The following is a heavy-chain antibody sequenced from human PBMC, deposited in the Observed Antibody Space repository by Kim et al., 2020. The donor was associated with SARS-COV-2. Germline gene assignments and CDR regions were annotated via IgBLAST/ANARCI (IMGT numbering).Heavy chain of an antibody. J-gene: IGHJ4*02. V-gene: IGHV3-48*04. Sequence: GGSLRLSCAASGFTFSSYSMNWVRQAPGKGLEWVSYISSSSSTIYYADSVKGRFTISRDNAKNSLYLQMNSLRAEDTAVYYCARDQEMATINYYFDYWCQGTLVTVSS. CDR2: ISSSSSTI. CDR1: GFTFSSYS. CDR3: ARDQEMATINYYFDY. D-gene: IGHD5-12*01.